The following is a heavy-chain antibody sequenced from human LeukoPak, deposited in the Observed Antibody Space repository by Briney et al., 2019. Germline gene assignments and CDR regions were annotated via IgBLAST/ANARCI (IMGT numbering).Heavy chain of an antibody. CDR1: GGSISSYY. CDR2: VYYSGST. Sequence: KPSETLSLTCTVSGGSISSYYWSWLRQPPGKGLEWIGYVYYSGSTSYNPSLKSRVTISVDTSKNQFSLKLRSVTAADTAVYYCARDGYGSGSYYNGYYSYYMDVWGKGTTVTVSS. D-gene: IGHD3-10*01. CDR3: ARDGYGSGSYYNGYYSYYMDV. V-gene: IGHV4-59*01. J-gene: IGHJ6*03.